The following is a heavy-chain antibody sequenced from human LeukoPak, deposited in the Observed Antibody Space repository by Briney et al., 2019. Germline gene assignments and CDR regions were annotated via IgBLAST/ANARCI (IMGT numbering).Heavy chain of an antibody. V-gene: IGHV1-2*02. CDR1: GYTFTSYY. Sequence: ASVKVSCKASGYTFTSYYLHCVRQAPGQGLEWMGWINPNSGGTNYAQKFQGRVTMTRDTSISTAYMELSRLRSDDTAEYYCARALYYDSSGDYSSSYYYFQHWGQGTLVTVSS. D-gene: IGHD3-22*01. J-gene: IGHJ1*01. CDR3: ARALYYDSSGDYSSSYYYFQH. CDR2: INPNSGGT.